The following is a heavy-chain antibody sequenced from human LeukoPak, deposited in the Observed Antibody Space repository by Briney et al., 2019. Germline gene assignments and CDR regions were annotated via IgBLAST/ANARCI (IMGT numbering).Heavy chain of an antibody. CDR1: GGSISSSSYY. V-gene: IGHV4-39*07. CDR2: IYYSGST. J-gene: IGHJ4*02. Sequence: SETLSLTCTVSGGSISSSSYYWGWIRQPPGKGLEWIGSIYYSGSTYYNPSLKSRVTISVGLPKKQFFLRLSSVTAADTAIYYCARSYSSSWSELFDYWGQGTLVTVSS. CDR3: ARSYSSSWSELFDY. D-gene: IGHD6-13*01.